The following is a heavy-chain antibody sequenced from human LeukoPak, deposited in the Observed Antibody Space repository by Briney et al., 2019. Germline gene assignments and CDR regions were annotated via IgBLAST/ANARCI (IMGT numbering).Heavy chain of an antibody. CDR1: VYTFTAYA. CDR3: ARELLRSDGFDF. V-gene: IGHV1-3*01. CDR2: INAGNGNT. J-gene: IGHJ4*02. D-gene: IGHD1-26*01. Sequence: ASVKVSCKASVYTFTAYAMHWVRQAPGQRLEWMGWINAGNGNTKYSQKFQGRVTITRDTSASTAYMELSSLRSEDTAVYYCARELLRSDGFDFWGLGTLVTVSS.